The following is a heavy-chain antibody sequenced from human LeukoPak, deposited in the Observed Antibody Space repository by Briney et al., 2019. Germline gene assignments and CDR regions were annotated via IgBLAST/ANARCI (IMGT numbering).Heavy chain of an antibody. CDR1: GYTFTSYG. V-gene: IGHV1-18*01. CDR3: ARSAYYDFWSGPVS. D-gene: IGHD3-3*01. J-gene: IGHJ5*02. Sequence: ASVKVSCKASGYTFTSYGISWVRQAPGQGLEWMGWISAYNGNTNYAQKLQGRVTMTTDTSTSTAYMELSSLRSEDTAVYYCARSAYYDFWSGPVSWGQGTLVTVSS. CDR2: ISAYNGNT.